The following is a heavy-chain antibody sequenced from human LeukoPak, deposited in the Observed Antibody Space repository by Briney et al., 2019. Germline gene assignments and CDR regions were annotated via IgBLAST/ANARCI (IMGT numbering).Heavy chain of an antibody. CDR2: LNNNGDNT. D-gene: IGHD2-2*02. V-gene: IGHV3-23*01. Sequence: AGGSLRLSCAASGFTLRTYAMTWVRQAPGKGLEWVSSLNNNGDNTYYADSVRGRFIISRDNSKNTLYLQMNSLRAEDTALYSCAKALRNIYTHDAFNIWGPAPMVTVSS. J-gene: IGHJ3*02. CDR3: AKALRNIYTHDAFNI. CDR1: GFTLRTYA.